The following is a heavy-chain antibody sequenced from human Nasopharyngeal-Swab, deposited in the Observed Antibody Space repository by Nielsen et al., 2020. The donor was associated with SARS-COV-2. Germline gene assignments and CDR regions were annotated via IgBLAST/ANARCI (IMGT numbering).Heavy chain of an antibody. CDR3: ARALYGDCLDY. V-gene: IGHV3-13*01. CDR1: GFTFSSYD. D-gene: IGHD4-17*01. CDR2: IGTDSDT. Sequence: GESLKISCAASGFTFSSYDMHWVRQATGKGLEWVSAIGTDSDTYYPGSVKGRFTISRENAKNSLDLQMNSLRAGDTAVYYCARALYGDCLDYWGQGTLVTVSS. J-gene: IGHJ4*02.